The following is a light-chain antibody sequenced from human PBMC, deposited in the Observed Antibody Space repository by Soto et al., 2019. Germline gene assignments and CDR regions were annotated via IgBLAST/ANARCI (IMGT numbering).Light chain of an antibody. V-gene: IGKV3-15*01. Sequence: EIVMTQSPATLSVSPGERATLSCRASQGVNTNLAWYQQKPGQAPHLLIYGASTRATGVPARFNGSGSGTEFTLTSTSLPSEEFATYSGRQYNFWPRTFGHG. J-gene: IGKJ1*01. CDR2: GAS. CDR1: QGVNTN. CDR3: RQYNFWPRT.